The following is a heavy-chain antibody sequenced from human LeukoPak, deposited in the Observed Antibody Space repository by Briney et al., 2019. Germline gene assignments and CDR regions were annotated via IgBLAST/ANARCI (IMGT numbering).Heavy chain of an antibody. CDR2: IYGGGST. V-gene: IGHV3-66*01. J-gene: IGHJ3*02. D-gene: IGHD2-15*01. CDR1: GFTVSSNY. Sequence: GGSLRLSCVASGFTVSSNYMSWVRQAPGKGLEWVSVIYGGGSTYYADSVKGRFTISRDNSKNTLYLQMNSLRAEDTAVYYCAREAYCSGGSCYSDAFHIWGQGTMVTVSS. CDR3: AREAYCSGGSCYSDAFHI.